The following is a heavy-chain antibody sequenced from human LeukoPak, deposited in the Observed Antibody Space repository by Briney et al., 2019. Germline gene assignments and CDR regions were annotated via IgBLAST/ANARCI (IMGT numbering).Heavy chain of an antibody. CDR3: ARQRAYYYDSSGYYYDFGFDY. V-gene: IGHV5-51*01. CDR1: GYSFTSYW. Sequence: GESLKISCKGSGYSFTSYWIGWVRQMPGKGLEWMGIIYPGDSDTRYSPSLQGQVTISADKSISTAYLQWSSLKASDTAMYYCARQRAYYYDSSGYYYDFGFDYWGQGTLVTVSS. J-gene: IGHJ4*02. CDR2: IYPGDSDT. D-gene: IGHD3-22*01.